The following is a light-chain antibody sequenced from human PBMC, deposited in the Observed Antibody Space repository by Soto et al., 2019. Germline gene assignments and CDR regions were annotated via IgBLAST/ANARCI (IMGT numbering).Light chain of an antibody. CDR3: QQYSASPRT. CDR2: GAS. V-gene: IGKV3-20*01. Sequence: EIVMTQSPATLSVSPGERATLSFSVSQSVSSSYLAWYQQKPGQAPRLLIYGASSRATGIPDRFSGSGSGTDFTLTISRLEPEDFAVYYCQQYSASPRTFGQGTKVDIK. CDR1: QSVSSSY. J-gene: IGKJ1*01.